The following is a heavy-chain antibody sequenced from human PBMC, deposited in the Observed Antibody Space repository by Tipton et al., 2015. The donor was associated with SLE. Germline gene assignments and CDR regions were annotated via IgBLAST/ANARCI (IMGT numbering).Heavy chain of an antibody. J-gene: IGHJ3*02. D-gene: IGHD4-17*01. CDR2: IYYSGST. CDR3: SRPNYGDNGYNVFDI. Sequence: TLSLTCTVSGGSISSYYWCWIRQPPGKGLEWIGYIYYSGSTNYNPSPKSRVTISVDTSKNQFSLRLNPVTAADTAVYYCSRPNYGDNGYNVFDIWGQGTMVTVSS. CDR1: GGSISSYY. V-gene: IGHV4-59*08.